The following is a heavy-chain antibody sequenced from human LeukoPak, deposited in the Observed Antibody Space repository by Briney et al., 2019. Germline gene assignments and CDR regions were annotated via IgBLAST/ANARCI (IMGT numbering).Heavy chain of an antibody. D-gene: IGHD4-11*01. Sequence: ASVKVSCKASGYTFTNYHLHWVRQAPGKGLEWMGGFDPEDGETIYAQKFQGRVTMTEDTSTDTAYMELSSLRSEDTAVYYCATIVPQYVAQYYFDYWGQGTLVTVSS. CDR1: GYTFTNYH. CDR2: FDPEDGET. V-gene: IGHV1-24*01. CDR3: ATIVPQYVAQYYFDY. J-gene: IGHJ4*02.